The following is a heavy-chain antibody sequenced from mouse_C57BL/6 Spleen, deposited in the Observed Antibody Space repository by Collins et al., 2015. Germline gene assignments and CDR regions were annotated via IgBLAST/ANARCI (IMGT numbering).Heavy chain of an antibody. V-gene: IGHV1-59*01. J-gene: IGHJ2*01. CDR2: IDPSDSYT. D-gene: IGHD2-1*01. Sequence: VKQRPGQGLEWIGVIDPSDSYTNFNQKFKGKATLTVDTSSSTAYMQLSSLTSEDSAVYYCARDYGNYYFDYWGRGHHSHSLL. CDR3: ARDYGNYYFDY.